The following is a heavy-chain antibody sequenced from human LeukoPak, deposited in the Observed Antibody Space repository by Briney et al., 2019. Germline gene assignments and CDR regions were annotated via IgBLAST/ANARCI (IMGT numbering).Heavy chain of an antibody. CDR2: IYPGESET. Sequence: GESLKISCNGSGYXFTSYWIGRVRQMPGKGLEWMGIIYPGESETRYSPSFQGQVTIPADKSITTVYLQWSSLKASDAAMYYCARLYGDYALDYWGQGTLISVSS. CDR1: GYXFTSYW. D-gene: IGHD4-17*01. J-gene: IGHJ4*02. CDR3: ARLYGDYALDY. V-gene: IGHV5-51*01.